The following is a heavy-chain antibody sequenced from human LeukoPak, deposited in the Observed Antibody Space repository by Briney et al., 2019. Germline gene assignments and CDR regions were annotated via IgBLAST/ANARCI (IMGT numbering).Heavy chain of an antibody. CDR1: GYSFTAQY. D-gene: IGHD3-16*02. Sequence: GASVKVSCKASGYSFTAQYMHWLRQAPGQGLEWMGWINPNNGDTKYAQSVLGRVIMTRDTSTTTAYMELSSLRSDDTAVYFCASYPRSVDTPPFDYWGQGTLVTVSS. J-gene: IGHJ4*02. CDR3: ASYPRSVDTPPFDY. CDR2: INPNNGDT. V-gene: IGHV1-2*02.